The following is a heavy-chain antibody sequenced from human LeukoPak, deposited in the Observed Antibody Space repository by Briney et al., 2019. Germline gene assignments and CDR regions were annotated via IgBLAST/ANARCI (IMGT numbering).Heavy chain of an antibody. J-gene: IGHJ4*02. CDR3: ATSESQTKFDY. CDR2: IFPGDSDT. CDR1: GYIFTTYW. D-gene: IGHD1/OR15-1a*01. V-gene: IGHV5-51*01. Sequence: GESLKISWKGSGYIFTTYWIGWVRQMPGKGLEWMGIIFPGDSDTIYSPSFQGQVTISADKSINTAYLQWSSLKASDTAMYYCATSESQTKFDYWGQGTLVTASS.